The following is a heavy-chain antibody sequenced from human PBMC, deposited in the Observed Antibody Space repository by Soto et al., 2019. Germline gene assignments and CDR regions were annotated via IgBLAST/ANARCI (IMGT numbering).Heavy chain of an antibody. J-gene: IGHJ4*02. CDR2: IYYSGST. CDR1: GGSISSGAYY. Sequence: QVQLQESGPGLVTPAQTLSLTCTVSGGSISSGAYYWSWIRQHPGKGLEWIGYIYYSGSTYYNPSLKSRVTISVDTSKNQFSLQLSSVTAADPAVYYCARVVAATHNDYWGQGTLVTVSS. D-gene: IGHD2-15*01. V-gene: IGHV4-31*03. CDR3: ARVVAATHNDY.